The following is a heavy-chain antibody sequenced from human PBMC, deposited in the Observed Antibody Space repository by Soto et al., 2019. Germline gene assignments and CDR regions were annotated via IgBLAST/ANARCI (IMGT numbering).Heavy chain of an antibody. D-gene: IGHD3-22*01. Sequence: SVKVSFKASGGTFSSYAISWLRQAPGQGLEWMGWIIPIFGTAKYAQKFQGRVTITADESTSTAYMELSSLRSEDTAVYYCARDGSGPYDSSGYYSYWGQGTLVTVSS. CDR3: ARDGSGPYDSSGYYSY. J-gene: IGHJ4*02. CDR1: GGTFSSYA. V-gene: IGHV1-69*13. CDR2: IIPIFGTA.